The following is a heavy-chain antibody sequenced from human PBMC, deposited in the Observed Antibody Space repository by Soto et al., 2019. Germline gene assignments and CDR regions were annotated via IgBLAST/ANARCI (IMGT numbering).Heavy chain of an antibody. CDR1: GFTFSSYA. D-gene: IGHD6-13*01. V-gene: IGHV3-30-3*01. J-gene: IGHJ4*02. Sequence: QVQLVESGGGVVQPGRSLRLSCAASGFTFSSYAMHWVRQAPGKGLELVAVISYDGSNKYYADSVKGRFTISRDNSKNTLYLQMNSLRAEDTAVYYCASPNSSSWAFDYWGQGTLVTVSS. CDR2: ISYDGSNK. CDR3: ASPNSSSWAFDY.